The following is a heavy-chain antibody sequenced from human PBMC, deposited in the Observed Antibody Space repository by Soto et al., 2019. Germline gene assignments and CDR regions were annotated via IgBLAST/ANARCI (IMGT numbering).Heavy chain of an antibody. Sequence: GGSLRLSCAASGFTFSSYGMHWVRQAPGKGLEWVAVISYDGSNKYYADSVKGRFTISRDNSKNTLYLQMNSLRAEDTAVYYCARDFYSSSQLYNDYWGQGTLVTVSS. J-gene: IGHJ4*02. V-gene: IGHV3-30*03. CDR2: ISYDGSNK. CDR1: GFTFSSYG. CDR3: ARDFYSSSQLYNDY. D-gene: IGHD6-13*01.